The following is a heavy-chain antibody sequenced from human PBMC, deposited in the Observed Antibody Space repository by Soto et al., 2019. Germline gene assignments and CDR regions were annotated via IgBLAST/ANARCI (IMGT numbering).Heavy chain of an antibody. D-gene: IGHD3-10*01. J-gene: IGHJ5*02. CDR3: ARDPYSGSGSLDAGWFDP. Sequence: SETLSLTCAVSGGSFSDFYWTWIRQLPGKGLEWIGEINHIGYTNYNPSLESRVAISVDTSKNHFSLNLRSVTAADTAVYYCARDPYSGSGSLDAGWFDPWGQGTLVTVSS. CDR1: GGSFSDFY. V-gene: IGHV4-34*01. CDR2: INHIGYT.